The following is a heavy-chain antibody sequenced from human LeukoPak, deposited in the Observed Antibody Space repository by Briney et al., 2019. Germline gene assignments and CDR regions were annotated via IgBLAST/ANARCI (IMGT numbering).Heavy chain of an antibody. D-gene: IGHD5-12*01. V-gene: IGHV3-23*01. Sequence: PGGSLTLSCTASGFTFSSHAMSWVRQPPGTGLEWVSAISGSGGSTYYADFAKGRFTISRDDGEKSLYLQMNPLRAEDTAVYYCATQAWRTHGAGGYHDYSCGHGALVTVSS. J-gene: IGHJ4*03. CDR1: GFTFSSHA. CDR2: ISGSGGST. CDR3: ATQAWRTHGAGGYHDYS.